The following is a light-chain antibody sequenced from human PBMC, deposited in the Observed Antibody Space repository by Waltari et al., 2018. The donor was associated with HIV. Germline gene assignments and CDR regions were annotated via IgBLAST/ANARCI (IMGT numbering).Light chain of an antibody. CDR2: EVR. CDR1: SNDVGSYNY. CDR3: TTYAGNNNYII. Sequence: QSALTQPPSASGSPGQSVTISCTGTSNDVGSYNYVSWYQHHPGKPPQHMIYEVRRRPSGVPDRLSGSKSGDTASLTVSARQNDDEADYYCTTYAGNNNYIIFGGGTKLTVL. J-gene: IGLJ2*01. V-gene: IGLV2-8*01.